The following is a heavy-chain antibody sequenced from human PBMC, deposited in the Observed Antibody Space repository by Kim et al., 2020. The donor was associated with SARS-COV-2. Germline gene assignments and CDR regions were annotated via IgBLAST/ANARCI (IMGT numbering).Heavy chain of an antibody. V-gene: IGHV4-34*01. J-gene: IGHJ4*02. Sequence: QSLKSRVTISVDTSKHQFSLRLSSVTAADTAVYYCARESLIAAAGTPRDYWGQGTLVTVSS. D-gene: IGHD6-13*01. CDR3: ARESLIAAAGTPRDY.